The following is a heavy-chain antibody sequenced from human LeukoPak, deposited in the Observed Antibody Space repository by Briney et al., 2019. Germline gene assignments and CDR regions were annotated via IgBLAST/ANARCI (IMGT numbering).Heavy chain of an antibody. Sequence: ASVKVSCKASGYTFTGYYMHWVRQAPGQGLERMGWITPSSGGTNYAQKFQGRVTMTTDTSITTAYLELSWLRSDDTAVYYCARDDAGSGYDSKVLDSWGQGTLVTVSS. CDR1: GYTFTGYY. J-gene: IGHJ4*02. CDR2: ITPSSGGT. D-gene: IGHD5-12*01. CDR3: ARDDAGSGYDSKVLDS. V-gene: IGHV1-2*02.